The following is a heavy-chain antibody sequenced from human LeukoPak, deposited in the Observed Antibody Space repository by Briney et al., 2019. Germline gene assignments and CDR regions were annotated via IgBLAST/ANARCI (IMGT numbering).Heavy chain of an antibody. J-gene: IGHJ3*02. Sequence: GGSLRLSCAASGFTFSDYYMSWIRQAPGKGLEWVSYISSSGSTIYYADSVKGRFTISRDNAKNSLYLQMNSLRAEDTAVYYCARARITMIVDQNPQNAFDIWGQGTMVTVSS. CDR2: ISSSGSTI. V-gene: IGHV3-11*01. CDR3: ARARITMIVDQNPQNAFDI. CDR1: GFTFSDYY. D-gene: IGHD3-22*01.